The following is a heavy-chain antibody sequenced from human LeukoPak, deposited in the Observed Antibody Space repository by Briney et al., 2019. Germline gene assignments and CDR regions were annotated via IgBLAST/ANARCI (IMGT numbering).Heavy chain of an antibody. V-gene: IGHV7-4-1*02. CDR2: INTNTGNP. J-gene: IGHJ4*02. CDR1: GYTFTSYD. D-gene: IGHD5-24*01. Sequence: ASVKVSCKASGYTFTSYDINWVRQAPGQGLDWMGWINTNTGNPTYAQGFTGRFVFSLDTSVSTAYLQISSLKAEDTAMYYCALTEPMATIYHWGQGTLVTVSS. CDR3: ALTEPMATIYH.